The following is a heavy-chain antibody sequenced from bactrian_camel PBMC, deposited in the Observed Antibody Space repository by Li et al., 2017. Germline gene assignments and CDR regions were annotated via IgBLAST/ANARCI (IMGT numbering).Heavy chain of an antibody. V-gene: IGHV3S40*01. D-gene: IGHD3*01. CDR2: IHIDGTTS. J-gene: IGHJ4*01. CDR3: AVLVPVYGL. Sequence: EVQLVESGGGSVQAGGSLRLSCAASGYTYGGYCMGWFRHAPGKEREGVALIHIDGTTSYSESVKGRFTISRDNAKNTVYLQMSSLKPEDTALYYCAVLVPVYGLWGQGTQVTVS. CDR1: GYTYGGYC.